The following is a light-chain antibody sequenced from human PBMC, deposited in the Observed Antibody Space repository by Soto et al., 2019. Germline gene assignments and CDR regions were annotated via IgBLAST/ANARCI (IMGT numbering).Light chain of an antibody. J-gene: IGKJ1*01. CDR3: QQYNNWPGT. CDR2: GAS. V-gene: IGKV3-15*01. Sequence: EIVMTQSPATLSVSPGERATHSCRASQSVSSNLAWYQQKPGQAPRLLIYGASTRATGIPARFSGSGSGTGFTLTISSLQSEDFAVYYCQQYNNWPGTFGQGTKVDIK. CDR1: QSVSSN.